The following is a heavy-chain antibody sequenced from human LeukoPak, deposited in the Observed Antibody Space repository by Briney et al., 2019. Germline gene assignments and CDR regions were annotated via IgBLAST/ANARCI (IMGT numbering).Heavy chain of an antibody. CDR2: IDPSVSYT. D-gene: IGHD1-26*01. V-gene: IGHV5-10-1*04. J-gene: IGHJ4*02. CDR1: AYSFTSYC. CDR3: ARQAAEWELLDY. Sequence: GESLKISCKGSAYSFTSYCISWVRQIPGQGLVWMGRIDPSVSYTNYSPSFQGQVTISPDKSISTAYLQWNSLKASDTAMYYCARQAAEWELLDYWGQGTLVTVSS.